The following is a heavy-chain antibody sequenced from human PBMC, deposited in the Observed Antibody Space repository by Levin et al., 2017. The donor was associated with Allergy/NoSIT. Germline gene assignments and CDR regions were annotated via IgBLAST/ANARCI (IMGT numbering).Heavy chain of an antibody. CDR2: IYYSGST. D-gene: IGHD6-13*01. CDR1: GGSISSYY. V-gene: IGHV4-59*01. CDR3: ARDRSIAAGGTFYYYGMDV. J-gene: IGHJ6*02. Sequence: SQTLSLTCTVSGGSISSYYWSWLRQPPGKGLEWIGYIYYSGSTNYNPSLKSRVTISVDTSKNQFSLKLSSVTAADTAVYYCARDRSIAAGGTFYYYGMDVWGQGTTVTVSS.